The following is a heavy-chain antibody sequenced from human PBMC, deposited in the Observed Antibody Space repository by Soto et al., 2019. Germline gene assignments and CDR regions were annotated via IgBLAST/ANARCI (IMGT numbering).Heavy chain of an antibody. Sequence: QVQLQESGPGLVKPSQTLSLTCTVSGGSISSGDDFWTWIRQPPGKGLEWIGYIYNSGSTYYNPSLKSRLTMSVDTSKNQFSLKLSSVTAADTAVYYCARDRAKWKDYYYYGMDVWGQGTTVTVSS. J-gene: IGHJ6*02. CDR3: ARDRAKWKDYYYYGMDV. CDR1: GGSISSGDDF. D-gene: IGHD1-20*01. V-gene: IGHV4-30-4*01. CDR2: IYNSGST.